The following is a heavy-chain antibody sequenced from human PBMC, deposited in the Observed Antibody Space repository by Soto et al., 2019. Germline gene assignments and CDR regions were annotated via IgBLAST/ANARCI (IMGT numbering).Heavy chain of an antibody. V-gene: IGHV4-31*03. Sequence: QVQLQESGPGLVKPSQTLSLTCTVSGGSISSGGYYWSWIRQHPGKGLEWIGYIYYSGSTYYNPSLKSRLTISVDTSTNQCSLKLSSVTAADTAVYYCARGVTMVRGVIHTPYFDYWGQGTLVTVSS. CDR2: IYYSGST. D-gene: IGHD3-10*01. CDR3: ARGVTMVRGVIHTPYFDY. CDR1: GGSISSGGYY. J-gene: IGHJ4*02.